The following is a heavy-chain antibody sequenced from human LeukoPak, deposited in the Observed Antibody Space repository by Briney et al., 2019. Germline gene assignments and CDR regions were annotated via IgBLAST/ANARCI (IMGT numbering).Heavy chain of an antibody. CDR1: GFTFGDYA. J-gene: IGHJ6*02. CDR3: TRDSYDSSGSMLHYYYYGMDV. CDR2: IRSKAYGGTT. D-gene: IGHD3-22*01. V-gene: IGHV3-49*03. Sequence: GGSLRLSCTASGFTFGDYAMSWFRQAPGKGLEWVGFIRSKAYGGTTEYAASVKGRFTISRDDSKSIAYLQMNSLKTEDTAVYYCTRDSYDSSGSMLHYYYYGMDVWGQGTTVTVSS.